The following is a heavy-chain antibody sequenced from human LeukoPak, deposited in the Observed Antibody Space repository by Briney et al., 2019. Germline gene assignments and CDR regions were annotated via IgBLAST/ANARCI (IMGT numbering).Heavy chain of an antibody. J-gene: IGHJ4*02. CDR1: GFTFSSYA. CDR3: ARGPHGGFVIIPTEF. CDR2: IDSSSSYI. V-gene: IGHV3-21*01. Sequence: GGSLRLSCAASGFTFSSYAMNWVRQAPGKGLEWVASIDSSSSYIYYADSVKGRFTISRANAKNSLFLQMNSLRAEDTAVYYCARGPHGGFVIIPTEFWGQGTLVTVSS. D-gene: IGHD3-3*01.